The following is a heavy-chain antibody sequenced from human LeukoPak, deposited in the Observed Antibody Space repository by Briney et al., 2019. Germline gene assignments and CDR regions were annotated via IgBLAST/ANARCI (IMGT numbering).Heavy chain of an antibody. J-gene: IGHJ3*02. V-gene: IGHV1-18*01. Sequence: ASVKVSCKASGYTFTSYGISWVRQAPGQGLEWMGWISAYNGNTNYAQKLQGRVTMTTDTSTSTAYMELRSLRSDDTAVYYCARENRPPDTIFGVTLPPDAFDIWGQGTMVTVSS. CDR1: GYTFTSYG. CDR2: ISAYNGNT. D-gene: IGHD3-3*01. CDR3: ARENRPPDTIFGVTLPPDAFDI.